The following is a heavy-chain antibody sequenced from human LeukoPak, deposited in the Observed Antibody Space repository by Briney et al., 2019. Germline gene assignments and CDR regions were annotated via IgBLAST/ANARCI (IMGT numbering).Heavy chain of an antibody. CDR3: ARSAPTLTYDILTGYLGY. CDR1: GDTFTSHY. Sequence: ASVKVSCKASGDTFTSHYMHWVRQAPGQGLEWMGIINPSGGSTSSAQKFQGRVTMTRDTSISTAYMDLSRLRSDDTAFYYCARSAPTLTYDILTGYLGYWGQGTLVTVSS. V-gene: IGHV1-46*01. CDR2: INPSGGST. J-gene: IGHJ4*02. D-gene: IGHD3-9*01.